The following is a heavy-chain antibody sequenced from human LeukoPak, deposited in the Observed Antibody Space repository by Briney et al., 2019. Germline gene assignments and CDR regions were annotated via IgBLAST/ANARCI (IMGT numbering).Heavy chain of an antibody. CDR1: GGSFSGYY. V-gene: IGHV4-34*01. J-gene: IGHJ5*02. Sequence: PSETLSLTCAVYGGSFSGYYWSWIRQPPGKRLEWIGEINHSGSTNYNPSLKSRVTISVDTSKNQFSLKLSSVTAADTAVYYCARGHYYGSGSYLHVIWFDPWGQGTLVTVSS. CDR2: INHSGST. CDR3: ARGHYYGSGSYLHVIWFDP. D-gene: IGHD3-10*01.